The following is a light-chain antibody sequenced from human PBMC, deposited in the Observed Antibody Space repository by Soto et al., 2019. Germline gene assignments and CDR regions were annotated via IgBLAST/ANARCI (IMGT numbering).Light chain of an antibody. Sequence: DIQMTQSPSSLSASVGDRVTITCRASQSISSYLNWYQQKPGKAPKLLIYAASSLQSGVPSRFSGSGSGTDFTLTISSLQPEYFATYYCQQSYNTPWTFGQGTKVEIK. V-gene: IGKV1-39*01. CDR2: AAS. J-gene: IGKJ1*01. CDR3: QQSYNTPWT. CDR1: QSISSY.